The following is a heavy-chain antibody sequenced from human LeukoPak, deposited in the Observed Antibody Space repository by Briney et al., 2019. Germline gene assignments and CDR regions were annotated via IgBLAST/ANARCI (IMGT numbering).Heavy chain of an antibody. D-gene: IGHD6-13*01. J-gene: IGHJ3*02. CDR3: ASHALSSSWGFIDAFDI. Sequence: GESLKISCKGSGYSFTSYWIGWVRQMPGKGLEWMGIIYPGDSDTRYSPSFQGQVTISADKSISTAYLQWSSLKAPDTAMYYCASHALSSSWGFIDAFDIWGQGTMVTVSS. CDR1: GYSFTSYW. V-gene: IGHV5-51*01. CDR2: IYPGDSDT.